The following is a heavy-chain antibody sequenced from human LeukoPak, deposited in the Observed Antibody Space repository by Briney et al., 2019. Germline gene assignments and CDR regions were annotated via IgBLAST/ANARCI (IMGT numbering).Heavy chain of an antibody. CDR3: ARAPGYGAAYYFDY. V-gene: IGHV3-66*03. Sequence: GGSLRLSCTVSGFTVSSNSMSWVRQAPGKGLEWVSFIYSDNTHYSDSVKGRFTISRDNSKNTLYLQMNSLRAEDTAVYYCARAPGYGAAYYFDYWGQGTLVTVSS. J-gene: IGHJ4*02. D-gene: IGHD1-1*01. CDR1: GFTVSSNS. CDR2: IYSDNT.